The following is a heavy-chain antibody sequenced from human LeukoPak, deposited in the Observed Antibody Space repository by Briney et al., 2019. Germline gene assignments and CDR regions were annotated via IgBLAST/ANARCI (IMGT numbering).Heavy chain of an antibody. CDR3: AKIKSFSGPDY. J-gene: IGHJ4*02. CDR2: ISGSGGST. V-gene: IGHV3-23*01. D-gene: IGHD6-19*01. Sequence: GGSLRLSCAASGFTFSTYSMNWVRQAPGKGLEWVSAISGSGGSTYYADSVKGRFTISRDNSKNTLYLQMNSLRAEDTAVYYCAKIKSFSGPDYWGQGTLVTVSS. CDR1: GFTFSTYS.